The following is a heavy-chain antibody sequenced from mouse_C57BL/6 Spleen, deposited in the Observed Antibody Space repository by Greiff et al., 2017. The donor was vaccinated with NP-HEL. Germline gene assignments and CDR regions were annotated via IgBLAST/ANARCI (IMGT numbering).Heavy chain of an antibody. CDR1: GFTFSSYA. J-gene: IGHJ4*01. D-gene: IGHD2-1*01. Sequence: EVQLVESGGGLVKPGGSLKLSCAASGFTFSSYAMSWVRQTPEKRLEWVATISDGGSYTYYPDNVKGRFTISRDNAKNNLYLQMSHLKSEDTAMYYCARDEGYGNYYAMDYWGQGTSVTVSS. V-gene: IGHV5-4*01. CDR3: ARDEGYGNYYAMDY. CDR2: ISDGGSYT.